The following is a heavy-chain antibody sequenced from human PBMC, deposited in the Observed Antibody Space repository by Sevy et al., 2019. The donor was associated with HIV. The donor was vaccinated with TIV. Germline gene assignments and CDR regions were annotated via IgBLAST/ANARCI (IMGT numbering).Heavy chain of an antibody. CDR1: GFSFNNHW. J-gene: IGHJ4*02. Sequence: GGSLRLSCAASGFSFNNHWMSWVRQAPEKGLEWVANIKHDGSEKYYADSLEGRFAVSRDNAKNTLFLQINSLRVEETAVYFCARLPTGLQSFNYLLSTYFDSWGQGTLVTVSS. V-gene: IGHV3-7*01. D-gene: IGHD3-9*01. CDR3: ARLPTGLQSFNYLLSTYFDS. CDR2: IKHDGSEK.